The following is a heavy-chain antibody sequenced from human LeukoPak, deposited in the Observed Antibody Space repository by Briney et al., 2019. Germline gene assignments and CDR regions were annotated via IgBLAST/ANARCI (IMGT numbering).Heavy chain of an antibody. CDR3: ARGLVLLWFGELGRYFDY. CDR2: ISSSGSTI. D-gene: IGHD3-10*01. CDR1: GFTFTSYE. J-gene: IGHJ4*02. V-gene: IGHV3-48*03. Sequence: GGSLRLSCAATGFTFTSYEMNWVRPAPGKGLEWVSYISSSGSTIYYADSVKGRFTISRDNAKNSLYLQMNSLRAEDTAVYYCARGLVLLWFGELGRYFDYWGQGTLVTVSS.